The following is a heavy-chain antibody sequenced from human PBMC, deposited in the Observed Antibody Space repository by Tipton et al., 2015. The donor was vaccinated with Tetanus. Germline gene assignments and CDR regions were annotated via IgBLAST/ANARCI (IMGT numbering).Heavy chain of an antibody. D-gene: IGHD6-13*01. CDR2: IYYSGSS. V-gene: IGHV4-39*01. J-gene: IGHJ4*02. CDR1: GASMSSSSYY. CDR3: AGVTAQRTELYFDH. Sequence: LRLSCNVSGASMSSSSYYWDWIRQPPGKGLEWIGSIYYSGSSYYNPSLESRVTISLDTSKNRFSLKLTSVTAADAAVYFCAGVTAQRTELYFDHWGQGTLVTVSS.